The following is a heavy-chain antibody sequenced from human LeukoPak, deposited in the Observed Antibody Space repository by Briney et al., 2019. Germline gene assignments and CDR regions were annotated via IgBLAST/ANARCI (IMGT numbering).Heavy chain of an antibody. V-gene: IGHV4-30-4*08. D-gene: IGHD3-16*01. CDR3: ARTPPPGATAYGVVDY. J-gene: IGHJ4*02. Sequence: SQTLSLTCTVSGGSISSGDYYWTWIRQPRGKGLEWIGEINHSGSTNYNPSLKSRVTISLDTSKNQFSLKLSSVTAADTAVYYCARTPPPGATAYGVVDYWGQGTPITVSS. CDR2: INHSGST. CDR1: GGSISSGDYY.